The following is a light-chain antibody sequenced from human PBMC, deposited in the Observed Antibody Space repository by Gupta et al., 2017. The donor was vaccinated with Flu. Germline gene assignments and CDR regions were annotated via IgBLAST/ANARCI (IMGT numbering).Light chain of an antibody. CDR2: DIS. J-gene: IGKJ1*01. V-gene: IGKV3-11*01. Sequence: EIVLTQSPVTLSMSPGERATLSCRASQSVSNSLAWYQQKPGQAPRLLIYDISHRATGVAARFSGSGYGTDFTLTISSLEPDDVAFYYCQQRSNWPTFGQGTKVEMK. CDR1: QSVSNS. CDR3: QQRSNWPT.